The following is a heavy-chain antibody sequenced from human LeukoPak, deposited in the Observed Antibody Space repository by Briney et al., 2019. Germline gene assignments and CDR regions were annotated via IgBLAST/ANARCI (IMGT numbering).Heavy chain of an antibody. CDR1: GFTFSSYG. CDR3: AKDIKKVENYDFWSGYTHGFDY. CDR2: IRYDGSNK. V-gene: IGHV3-30*02. Sequence: GGSLRLSCAASGFTFSSYGMHWVRQAPGKGLEWVAFIRYDGSNKYYADSVKGRFTISRDNSKNTLHLQMNSLRAEDTAVYYCAKDIKKVENYDFWSGYTHGFDYWGQGTLVTVSS. D-gene: IGHD3-3*01. J-gene: IGHJ4*02.